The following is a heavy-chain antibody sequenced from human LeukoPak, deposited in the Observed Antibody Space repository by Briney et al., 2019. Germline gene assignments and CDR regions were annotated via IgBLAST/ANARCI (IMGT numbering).Heavy chain of an antibody. J-gene: IGHJ4*02. CDR2: ISYDGSNK. D-gene: IGHD3-22*01. CDR1: GFTFSTYA. V-gene: IGHV3-30*18. Sequence: PGGSLRLSCAASGFTFSTYAMHWVRQAPGKGLEWVAVISYDGSNKYYADSVKGRFTISRDNSKNTLYLQMNSLRAEDTAVYYCAKWLDDSSGIGYFDYWGQGTLVTVSS. CDR3: AKWLDDSSGIGYFDY.